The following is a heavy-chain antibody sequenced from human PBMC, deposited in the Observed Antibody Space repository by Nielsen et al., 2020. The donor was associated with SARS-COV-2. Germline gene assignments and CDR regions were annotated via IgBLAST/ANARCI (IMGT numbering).Heavy chain of an antibody. D-gene: IGHD3-10*01. CDR3: AKLAGDYYGSGYGMDV. V-gene: IGHV3-9*01. CDR1: GFTFDDYA. CDR2: ISWNSGSI. J-gene: IGHJ6*02. Sequence: GGSLRLSCAASGFTFDDYAMHWVRQAPGKGLEWVSGISWNSGSIGYADSVKGRFTISRDNAKNSLYLQMNSLRAEDTALYYCAKLAGDYYGSGYGMDVWGQGTTVTVSS.